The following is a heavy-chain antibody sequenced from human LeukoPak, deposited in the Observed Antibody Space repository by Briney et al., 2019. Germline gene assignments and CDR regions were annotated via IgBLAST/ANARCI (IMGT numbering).Heavy chain of an antibody. Sequence: SETLSLTCTVSGDSISSGSYYWSWIRQPAAKGLEWIGRISTTRSTNYHPSLQSRITVSVDTSKNQLSLRLTSVTAADTAVYYCARNSGASGTYSYYFDLWGQGTVVTVSS. CDR3: ARNSGASGTYSYYFDL. CDR2: ISTTRST. D-gene: IGHD3-10*01. CDR1: GDSISSGSYY. V-gene: IGHV4-61*02. J-gene: IGHJ4*02.